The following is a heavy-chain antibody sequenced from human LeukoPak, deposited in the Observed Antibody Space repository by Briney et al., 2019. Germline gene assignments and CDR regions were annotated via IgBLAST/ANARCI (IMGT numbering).Heavy chain of an antibody. CDR1: GFTFSNAW. CDR3: TTDGTILTGHSTLDY. D-gene: IGHD3-9*01. Sequence: KPGGSLRLSCAASGFTFSNAWMSWVRQAPGKGLEWVGRIKSKTDGGTTDYAAPVKGRFTISRDDSKNTLYLQMNSLKTEDTAVYYCTTDGTILTGHSTLDYWGQGTLVTVSS. V-gene: IGHV3-15*01. J-gene: IGHJ4*02. CDR2: IKSKTDGGTT.